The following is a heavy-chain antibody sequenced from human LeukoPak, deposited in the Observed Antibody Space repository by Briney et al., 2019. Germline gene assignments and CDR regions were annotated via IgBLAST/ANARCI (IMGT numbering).Heavy chain of an antibody. CDR2: IYHSGST. Sequence: PSETLSLTCTVSGGSISSGGYYWSWIRQPPGKGLEWIGYIYHSGSTYYNPSLKSRVTISVDRTKNQFSLKLSSVTAADTAVYYCARSYSGSYNTPNSRRHDAFDIWGQGTMVTVSS. CDR1: GGSISSGGYY. CDR3: ARSYSGSYNTPNSRRHDAFDI. V-gene: IGHV4-30-2*01. D-gene: IGHD1-26*01. J-gene: IGHJ3*02.